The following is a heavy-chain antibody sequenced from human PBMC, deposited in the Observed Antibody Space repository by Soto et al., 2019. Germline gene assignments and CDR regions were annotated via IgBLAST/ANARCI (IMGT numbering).Heavy chain of an antibody. CDR2: INPSVGNT. Sequence: ASVKVSCKASGYSFTSYYMYWVRQAPGQGLEWVGVINPSVGNTKYSQKFQGRVTMTRDTSTSTVYMELSSLRSEDTAVYYCARVKYSGYDPTPSHFDYWGQGTLVTVSS. J-gene: IGHJ4*02. D-gene: IGHD5-12*01. CDR1: GYSFTSYY. CDR3: ARVKYSGYDPTPSHFDY. V-gene: IGHV1-46*03.